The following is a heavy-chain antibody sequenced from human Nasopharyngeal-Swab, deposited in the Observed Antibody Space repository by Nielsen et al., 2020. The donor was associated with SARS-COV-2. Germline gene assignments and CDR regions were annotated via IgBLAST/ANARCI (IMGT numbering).Heavy chain of an antibody. D-gene: IGHD6-19*01. J-gene: IGHJ4*02. CDR1: GYTFTSYA. Sequence: ASVKVSCKASGYTFTSYAMHWVRQAPGQRLEWMGWINAGNGNTKYSQKFQGRVTITRDTSASTAYMELSSLRSEDTAVYYCARGTQWLVALDYWGQGTLVTVFS. V-gene: IGHV1-3*01. CDR3: ARGTQWLVALDY. CDR2: INAGNGNT.